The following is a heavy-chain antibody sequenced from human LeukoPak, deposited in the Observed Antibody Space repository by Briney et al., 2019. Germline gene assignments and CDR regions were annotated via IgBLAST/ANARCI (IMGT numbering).Heavy chain of an antibody. CDR2: VYTSGST. CDR1: GGSISSYY. J-gene: IGHJ4*02. Sequence: PSETLSLTCTVSGGSISSYYWSWIRQPPGKGLEWIGYVYTSGSTNYNPSLKSRVTISVDTSKNQFSLKLSSVTAADTAVYYCARHSGDIVVVPAAIGSPFFDYWGQGTLVTVSS. CDR3: ARHSGDIVVVPAAIGSPFFDY. D-gene: IGHD2-2*02. V-gene: IGHV4-4*09.